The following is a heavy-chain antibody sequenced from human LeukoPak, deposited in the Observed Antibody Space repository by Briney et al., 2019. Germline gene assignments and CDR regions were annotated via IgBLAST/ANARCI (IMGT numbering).Heavy chain of an antibody. CDR3: AGWVWTVSRVEYFEN. V-gene: IGHV4-59*01. D-gene: IGHD3/OR15-3a*01. Sequence: SETLSLTCTASGGSMSSYYWSWVRQPPGKGLEWIGNIHHSGSTNYHSSLMSRVTMSIDTSKNLFSPDLNSVTAADTAVYYCAGWVWTVSRVEYFENWGQGTLVTVSS. J-gene: IGHJ1*01. CDR2: IHHSGST. CDR1: GGSMSSYY.